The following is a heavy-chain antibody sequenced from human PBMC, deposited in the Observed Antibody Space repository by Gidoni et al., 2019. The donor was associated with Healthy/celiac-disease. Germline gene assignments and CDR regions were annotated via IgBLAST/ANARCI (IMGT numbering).Heavy chain of an antibody. CDR1: GYTFTSYA. D-gene: IGHD3-3*01. CDR3: ARAGITIHYYYGMDV. J-gene: IGHJ6*02. Sequence: QVQLVQSGAEVKKPGASVKVSCKASGYTFTSYAMHWVRQAPGQRLEWMGWINAGNGNTKYSQKFQGRVTITRDTSASTAYMELSSLRSEDTAVYYCARAGITIHYYYGMDVWGQGTTVTVSS. CDR2: INAGNGNT. V-gene: IGHV1-3*01.